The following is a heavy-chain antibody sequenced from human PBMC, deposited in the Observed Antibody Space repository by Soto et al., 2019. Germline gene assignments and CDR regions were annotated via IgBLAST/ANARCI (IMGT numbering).Heavy chain of an antibody. CDR2: LSASGTNT. D-gene: IGHD6-19*01. CDR3: ATRVSFTTGWYLDY. J-gene: IGHJ4*02. Sequence: GWSLRLSCAASGFTFSNHAMSWVRQAPGKGLEWVSGLSASGTNTYYADSVKGRFTISRDNSQNILYLQMNSLRAEDTALYYCATRVSFTTGWYLDYWGQGTLVTVSS. V-gene: IGHV3-23*01. CDR1: GFTFSNHA.